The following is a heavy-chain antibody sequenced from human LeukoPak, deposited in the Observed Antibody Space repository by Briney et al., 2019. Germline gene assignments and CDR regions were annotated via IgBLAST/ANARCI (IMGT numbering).Heavy chain of an antibody. D-gene: IGHD5-18*01. Sequence: GSSVKVSCKASGGTFSSYAISWVRQAPGQGLEWMGRIIPILGVANYAQKFQGRVTITADKSTSTAYMELSSLRSEDTAVYYCARLVYSYALPWGQGTLVTVSS. V-gene: IGHV1-69*04. CDR1: GGTFSSYA. J-gene: IGHJ5*02. CDR2: IIPILGVA. CDR3: ARLVYSYALP.